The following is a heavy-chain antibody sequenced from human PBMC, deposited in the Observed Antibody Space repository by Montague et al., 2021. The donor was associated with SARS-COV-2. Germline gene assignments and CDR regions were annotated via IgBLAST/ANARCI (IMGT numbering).Heavy chain of an antibody. D-gene: IGHD3/OR15-3a*01. J-gene: IGHJ4*03. CDR1: DVSLSTSTW. CDR2: IYLSGFT. V-gene: IGHV4-4*02. CDR3: ARGGLGNRGFDY. Sequence: SETLSLTCVVSDVSLSTSTWWSWVRQSPGKGLEWVGEIYLSGFTQYNPSVKSRVSISLDDSRSQFSLRLTSVTAADTAVYFCARGGLGNRGFDYWGQGTLGNGSS.